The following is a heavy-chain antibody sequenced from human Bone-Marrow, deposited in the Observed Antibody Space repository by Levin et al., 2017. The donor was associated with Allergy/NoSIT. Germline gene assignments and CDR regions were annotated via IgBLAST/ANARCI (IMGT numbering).Heavy chain of an antibody. J-gene: IGHJ4*02. CDR1: GGTFSSYT. D-gene: IGHD3-9*01. CDR2: IIPIPGIA. CDR3: ASPQDDILTGHYETQSRFDN. Sequence: ASVKVSCKASGGTFSSYTISWVRQAPGQGLEWMGRIIPIPGIANYAQKFQGRVTITADKSTSTAYMELSSLRSEDTAVYYCASPQDDILTGHYETQSRFDNWGQGTLVTVSS. V-gene: IGHV1-69*02.